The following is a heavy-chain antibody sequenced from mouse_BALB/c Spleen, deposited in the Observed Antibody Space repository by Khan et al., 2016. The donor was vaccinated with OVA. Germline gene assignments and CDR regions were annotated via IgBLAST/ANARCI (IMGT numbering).Heavy chain of an antibody. Sequence: EVQLQESGPGLVKPSQSLSLTCTVTGYSITSGYGRNWIRQFPGNKLEWMGYISYSGSTNYNPSLNSRISITRDTSKNQFFLQLNSVTTEDTATYYCARTARIKYWGQGSTLKVSS. J-gene: IGHJ2*01. CDR2: ISYSGST. CDR1: GYSITSGYG. V-gene: IGHV3-2*02. D-gene: IGHD1-2*01. CDR3: ARTARIKY.